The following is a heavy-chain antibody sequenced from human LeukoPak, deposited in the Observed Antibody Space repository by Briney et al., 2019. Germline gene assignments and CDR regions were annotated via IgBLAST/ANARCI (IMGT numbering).Heavy chain of an antibody. CDR2: MNHNSGNT. J-gene: IGHJ5*02. CDR3: ARGQDIVVVVAAGNNWFDP. CDR1: GYTFIGHY. D-gene: IGHD2-15*01. V-gene: IGHV1-8*02. Sequence: ASVKVSCKASGYTFIGHYIHWVRQATGQGLEWMGWMNHNSGNTGYAQKFQGRVTMTRNTSISTAYMELSSLRSEDTAVYYCARGQDIVVVVAAGNNWFDPWGQGTLVTVSS.